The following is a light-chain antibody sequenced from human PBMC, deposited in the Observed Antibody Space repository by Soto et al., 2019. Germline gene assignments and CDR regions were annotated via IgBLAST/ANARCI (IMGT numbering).Light chain of an antibody. CDR3: QQRNSWPPIT. CDR1: QSVSSSY. CDR2: GAS. J-gene: IGKJ5*01. V-gene: IGKV3D-20*02. Sequence: EIVLTQSPGTLSLSPGERATLSCRASQSVSSSYLAWYQQTPGQAPRLLIYGASSRATGIPDRFSGSGSGTDFTLTISSLEPEDFAVYYCQQRNSWPPITFGQGTRLEI.